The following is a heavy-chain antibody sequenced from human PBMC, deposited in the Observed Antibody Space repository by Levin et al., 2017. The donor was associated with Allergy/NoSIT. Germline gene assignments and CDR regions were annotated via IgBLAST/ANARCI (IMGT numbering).Heavy chain of an antibody. CDR1: GFTFNNHA. CDR3: ARGYDFWRGYIKNGMDV. V-gene: IGHV3-23*01. Sequence: ASVKVSCAASGFTFNNHAMTWVRQAPGKGLEWLSGISGSGGTTYYADSVKGRFTISRDNSKNTLFLQMNSLRAEDTAAFYCARGYDFWRGYIKNGMDVWDQGTTVTVSS. CDR2: ISGSGGTT. D-gene: IGHD3-3*01. J-gene: IGHJ6*02.